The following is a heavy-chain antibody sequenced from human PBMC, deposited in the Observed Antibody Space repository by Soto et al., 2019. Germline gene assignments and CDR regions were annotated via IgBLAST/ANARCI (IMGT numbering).Heavy chain of an antibody. J-gene: IGHJ3*02. D-gene: IGHD3-10*01. CDR3: ARDRVPGNAFDI. CDR1: GYTFTSYG. Sequence: AAVKVSFKASGYTFTSYGISWVRQAPGQGLEWMGWISAYNGNTNYAQKLQGRVTMTTDTSTSTAYMELRSLRSDDTAVYYWARDRVPGNAFDIWGQGTMVTVSS. V-gene: IGHV1-18*04. CDR2: ISAYNGNT.